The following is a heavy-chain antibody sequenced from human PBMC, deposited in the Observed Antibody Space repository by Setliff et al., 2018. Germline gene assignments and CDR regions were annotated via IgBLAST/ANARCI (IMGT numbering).Heavy chain of an antibody. CDR3: ARDLGYCSRTSCHGDWFDP. J-gene: IGHJ5*02. D-gene: IGHD2-2*01. CDR2: INTITRNP. CDR1: GYTFSSYA. Sequence: GASVKVSCKASGYTFSSYAMNWVRQAPGQGLEWMGRINTITRNPTYAQGFTGRFVFSLDTSVSTAYLQISSLKPEDTAVYYCARDLGYCSRTSCHGDWFDPWGQGTLVTVSS. V-gene: IGHV7-4-1*02.